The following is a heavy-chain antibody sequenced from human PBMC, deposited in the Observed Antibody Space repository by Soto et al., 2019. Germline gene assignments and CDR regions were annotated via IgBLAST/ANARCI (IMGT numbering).Heavy chain of an antibody. CDR1: GFTVSNNY. CDR2: IYSGGYT. Sequence: EVQLVESGGGLIQPGGSLRLSCAVSGFTVSNNYMSWVRQAPGKGLEGVSVIYSGGYTAYGDSVKGRFTISRDNSKNTLLLKMNTRGAAGTAVFYGGTRPGGGGYWGQGTLVTVSS. D-gene: IGHD3-10*01. V-gene: IGHV3-53*01. J-gene: IGHJ4*02. CDR3: GTRPGGGGY.